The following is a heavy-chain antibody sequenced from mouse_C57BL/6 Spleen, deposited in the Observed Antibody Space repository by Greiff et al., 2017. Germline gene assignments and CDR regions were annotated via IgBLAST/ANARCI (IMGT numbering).Heavy chain of an antibody. V-gene: IGHV1-64*01. CDR3: ARRAVDYAMDY. CDR1: GYTFTSYW. J-gene: IGHJ4*01. CDR2: IHPNSGST. Sequence: VQLQQPGAELVKPGASVKLSCKASGYTFTSYWMHWVKQRPGQCLEWIGMIHPNSGSTNYNEKFKSKATLTVDKSSSTAYMQLSSLTSEDSAVYYCARRAVDYAMDYWGQGTSVTVSS. D-gene: IGHD3-1*01.